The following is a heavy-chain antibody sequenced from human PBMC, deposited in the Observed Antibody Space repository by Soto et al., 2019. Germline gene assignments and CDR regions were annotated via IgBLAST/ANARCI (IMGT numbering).Heavy chain of an antibody. D-gene: IGHD2-2*01. CDR2: IIPMFGSA. CDR3: ARGCDIVLVPTDISWFDP. CDR1: GGTFSNYA. J-gene: IGHJ5*02. V-gene: IGHV1-69*12. Sequence: QVQLVQSGAEVKKPGSSVKVSCKASGGTFSNYAISWVRQAPGQGLEWMGGIIPMFGSANYAQKFQGRVTITADESTSTAYMELSSLRSEDTAVYYCARGCDIVLVPTDISWFDPWGQGTLVTVSS.